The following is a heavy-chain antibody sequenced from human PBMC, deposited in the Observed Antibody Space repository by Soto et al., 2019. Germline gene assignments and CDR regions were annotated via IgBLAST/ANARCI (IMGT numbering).Heavy chain of an antibody. Sequence: ASVKVSCKASGYTFTGYYMHWVRQAPGQGLEWMGWINPNSGGTNYAQKFQGWVTMTRDTSISTAYMELSRLRSDDTAVYYCARSQAAAGISPPFWFDPWGQGTLVTVSS. V-gene: IGHV1-2*04. J-gene: IGHJ5*02. D-gene: IGHD6-13*01. CDR2: INPNSGGT. CDR1: GYTFTGYY. CDR3: ARSQAAAGISPPFWFDP.